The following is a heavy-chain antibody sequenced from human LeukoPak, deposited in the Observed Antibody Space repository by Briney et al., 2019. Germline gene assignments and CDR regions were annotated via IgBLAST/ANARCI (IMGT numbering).Heavy chain of an antibody. V-gene: IGHV1-2*06. CDR3: ARVWGPASAMVKRRYFDY. CDR1: GYTFTGYY. D-gene: IGHD5-18*01. CDR2: INPNSGGT. Sequence: WASVKVSCKASGYTFTGYYMHWVRQAPGQGLEWMGRINPNSGGTNYAQKFQGRVTMTRDTSISTAYMELSRLRSDDTAVYYCARVWGPASAMVKRRYFDYWGQGTLVTVSS. J-gene: IGHJ4*02.